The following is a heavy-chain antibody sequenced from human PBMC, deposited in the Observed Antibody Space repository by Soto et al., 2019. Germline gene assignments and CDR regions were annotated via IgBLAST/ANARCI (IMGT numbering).Heavy chain of an antibody. Sequence: QLQLQESGPGLVKPSETLSLTCTVSGGSISSRSHYWGWIRQSPGKHLEWIGSSLYRGSTHYHPSLKTRVTRSVDASKNPVSLKRYSVTAADTAVYYCATADGFGVVTPFFEYWGQGILVTVSS. V-gene: IGHV4-39*01. D-gene: IGHD3-3*01. CDR1: GGSISSRSHY. J-gene: IGHJ4*02. CDR3: ATADGFGVVTPFFEY. CDR2: SLYRGST.